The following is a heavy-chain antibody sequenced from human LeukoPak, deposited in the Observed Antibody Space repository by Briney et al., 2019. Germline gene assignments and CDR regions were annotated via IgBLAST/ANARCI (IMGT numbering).Heavy chain of an antibody. CDR1: GYTFTGYY. CDR3: ARDKPAEAALGF. CDR2: INPNSGGT. J-gene: IGHJ4*02. V-gene: IGHV1-2*02. Sequence: ASVKVSCKASGYTFTGYYIHWVRQAPGQGLEWMGWINPNSGGTNYAHQFQGRVTMTRDRYNNTAYMDLRSLTYDDTAVYYCARDKPAEAALGFWGQGTLVTV.